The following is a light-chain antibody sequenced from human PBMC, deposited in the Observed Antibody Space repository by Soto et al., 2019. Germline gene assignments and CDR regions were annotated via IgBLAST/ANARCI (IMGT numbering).Light chain of an antibody. CDR3: PQYGSSPRT. CDR1: QSVTSSY. CDR2: GAS. Sequence: IVLTQSPGTLSLSPGERATLSCRASQSVTSSYLAWYQLKPGQAPRLLIYGASSRATGIPDRFSGSGSGTDFTLTISRLDPEDFAVYFCPQYGSSPRTFGQGTKVDIK. V-gene: IGKV3-20*01. J-gene: IGKJ1*01.